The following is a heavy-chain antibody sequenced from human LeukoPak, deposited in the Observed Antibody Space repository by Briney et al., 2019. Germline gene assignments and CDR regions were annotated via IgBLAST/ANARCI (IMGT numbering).Heavy chain of an antibody. CDR2: IYYSWST. V-gene: IGHV4-39*01. Sequence: SETLTLTCTVSGGSVSNNDFYWVWIRPPPGQDLLWIGNIYYSWSTYYNPSLNSGVTMSVDTSKSQFSLKMTSVTAADTAVYYCARLTKGRYFDYIFDYWGQGTLFTVSS. CDR3: ARLTKGRYFDYIFDY. J-gene: IGHJ4*02. CDR1: GGSVSNNDFY. D-gene: IGHD3-9*01.